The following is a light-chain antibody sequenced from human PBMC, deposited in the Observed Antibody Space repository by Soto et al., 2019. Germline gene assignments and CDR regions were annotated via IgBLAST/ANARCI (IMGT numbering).Light chain of an antibody. Sequence: EIVMTQSPATLSVSPGERVALSCRASQSVNNKVAWYQQQPGQAPRLLIFGASTTAPGIPARFSGSGSLTEFTLTIISLQSEDFAVYYCQQYNNWPPITFGQGTRLEI. CDR2: GAS. J-gene: IGKJ5*01. CDR1: QSVNNK. CDR3: QQYNNWPPIT. V-gene: IGKV3-15*01.